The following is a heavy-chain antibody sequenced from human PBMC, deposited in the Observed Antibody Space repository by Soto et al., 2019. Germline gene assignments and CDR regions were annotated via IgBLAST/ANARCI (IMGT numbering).Heavy chain of an antibody. CDR3: ATSYGNAWYTY. CDR2: IYYSGST. Sequence: SETLSLTCNVSGVIVSRGTYYWSWIRQPPGKGLECVGYIYYSGSTNYNPSLKSRVTISVDTSKNQFSLKLSSVTAADTAIYYCATSYGNAWYTYWGQGTQVTVSS. J-gene: IGHJ4*02. CDR1: GVIVSRGTYY. D-gene: IGHD6-13*01. V-gene: IGHV4-61*01.